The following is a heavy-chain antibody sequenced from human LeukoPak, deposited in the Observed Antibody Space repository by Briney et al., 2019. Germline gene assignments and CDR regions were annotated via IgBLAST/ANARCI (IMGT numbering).Heavy chain of an antibody. CDR1: GGSFSGYY. CDR2: INHSGST. Sequence: SETLSLTCAVYGGSFSGYYWSWIRQPPGKGLEWIGEINHSGSTNYNPSLKSRVTISVDTSKNQFSLKLSSVTAADTAVYYCARGGRSLIAARRDFDYWGQGTLVTVSS. CDR3: ARGGRSLIAARRDFDY. D-gene: IGHD6-6*01. J-gene: IGHJ4*02. V-gene: IGHV4-34*01.